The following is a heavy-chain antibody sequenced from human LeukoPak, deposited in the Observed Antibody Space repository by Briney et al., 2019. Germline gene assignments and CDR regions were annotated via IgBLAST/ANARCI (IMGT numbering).Heavy chain of an antibody. CDR1: GGTFSSYA. Sequence: EASVKVSCKASGGTFSSYAISWVRQAPGQGLEWMGGIIPIFGTANNAQKFQGRVTITADESTSTAYMELSSLRSEDTAVYYCARAGMARINWFDPWGQGTLVTVSS. CDR2: IIPIFGTA. J-gene: IGHJ5*02. CDR3: ARAGMARINWFDP. V-gene: IGHV1-69*01. D-gene: IGHD1-14*01.